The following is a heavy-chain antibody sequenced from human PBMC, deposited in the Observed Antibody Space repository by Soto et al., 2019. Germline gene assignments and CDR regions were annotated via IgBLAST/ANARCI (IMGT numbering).Heavy chain of an antibody. D-gene: IGHD1-1*01. V-gene: IGHV1-3*01. J-gene: IGHJ5*02. Sequence: ASVKVSCKASGYTFTSYAMHWVRQAPGQRLEWMGWINAGNGNTKYSQEFQGRVTITRDTSASTAYMELSSLRSEDTAVYYCARDTTGTTWDWFDPWGQGTLVTVSS. CDR2: INAGNGNT. CDR1: GYTFTSYA. CDR3: ARDTTGTTWDWFDP.